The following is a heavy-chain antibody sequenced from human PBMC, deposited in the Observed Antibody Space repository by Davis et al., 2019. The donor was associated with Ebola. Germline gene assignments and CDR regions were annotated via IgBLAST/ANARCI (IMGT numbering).Heavy chain of an antibody. D-gene: IGHD3-3*01. CDR2: MDHSGNT. J-gene: IGHJ5*02. V-gene: IGHV4-34*01. Sequence: SETLSLTCAVHGGSFSGYYWSWIRQPPGKGLEWIGEMDHSGNTNYNPSLKSRVTISVDKSKNQFSLKLSSVTAADTAVYYCASRNLYDFWSGSSWFDPWGQGTLVTVSS. CDR3: ASRNLYDFWSGSSWFDP. CDR1: GGSFSGYY.